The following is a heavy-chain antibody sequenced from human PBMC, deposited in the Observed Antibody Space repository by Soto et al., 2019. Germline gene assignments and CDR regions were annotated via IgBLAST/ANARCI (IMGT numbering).Heavy chain of an antibody. Sequence: GESLKISCKGSGYSFTSYWISWVRQMPGKGLEWMGRIDPSDSYTNYSPSFQGHVTISADKSISTAYLQWSNLKASDTAMYYCARHMGPNYYDSSGYYSYYFDYWGQGTLVTVSS. J-gene: IGHJ4*02. V-gene: IGHV5-10-1*01. CDR1: GYSFTSYW. D-gene: IGHD3-22*01. CDR2: IDPSDSYT. CDR3: ARHMGPNYYDSSGYYSYYFDY.